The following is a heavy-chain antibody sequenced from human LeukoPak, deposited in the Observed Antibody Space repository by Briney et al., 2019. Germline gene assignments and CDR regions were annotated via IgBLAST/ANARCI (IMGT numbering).Heavy chain of an antibody. CDR3: ASSHLAAAGTGWFDP. D-gene: IGHD6-13*01. Sequence: PGGSLRLSCAASGFTFSSYSMNWVRQAPGKGLEWVSYISSSSSTIYYADSVKGRFTISRDNAKNSLYLQTNSLRAEDTAVYYCASSHLAAAGTGWFDPWGQGTLVAVSS. CDR1: GFTFSSYS. CDR2: ISSSSSTI. V-gene: IGHV3-48*04. J-gene: IGHJ5*02.